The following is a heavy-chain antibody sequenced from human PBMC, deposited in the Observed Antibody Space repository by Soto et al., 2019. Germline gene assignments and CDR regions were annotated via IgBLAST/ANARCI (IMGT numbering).Heavy chain of an antibody. CDR2: IYYSGST. D-gene: IGHD6-6*01. CDR3: ARHQLDIAARTKMDWFDP. CDR1: GGSISSSSYY. J-gene: IGHJ5*02. Sequence: SETLSLTCTGSGGSISSSSYYGGWIRQPPGKGLEWIGSIYYSGSTDYNPSLKSRVTISVDTSKNQFSLKLSSVTAADTAVYYCARHQLDIAARTKMDWFDPWGQGTLVTVSS. V-gene: IGHV4-39*01.